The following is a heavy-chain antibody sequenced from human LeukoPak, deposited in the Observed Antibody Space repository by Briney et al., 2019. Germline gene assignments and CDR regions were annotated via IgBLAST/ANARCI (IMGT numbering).Heavy chain of an antibody. CDR3: AREGGPYRPLDY. Sequence: SETLSLTCGVSGGSITNTNYWSWVRQPPGKGLEWIGEVNHQGSTNYNPSLMGRVAISVDTSENHISLQLTSVTAADTAVYYWAREGGPYRPLDYSGQGTLVTVSS. CDR1: GGSITNTNY. CDR2: VNHQGST. J-gene: IGHJ4*02. V-gene: IGHV4-4*02.